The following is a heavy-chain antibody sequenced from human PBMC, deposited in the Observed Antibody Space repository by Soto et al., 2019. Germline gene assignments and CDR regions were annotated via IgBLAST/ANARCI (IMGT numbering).Heavy chain of an antibody. J-gene: IGHJ4*02. Sequence: SETLSLTCTVSGGSISSGDYYWSWIRQPPGKGLEWIGYIYYSGSTYYNPSLKSRVTISVDTSKNQFSLKLSSVTAADTAVYYCASSRVATPGYFDYWGQGTLVTVSS. CDR3: ASSRVATPGYFDY. CDR1: GGSISSGDYY. D-gene: IGHD3-3*01. CDR2: IYYSGST. V-gene: IGHV4-30-4*01.